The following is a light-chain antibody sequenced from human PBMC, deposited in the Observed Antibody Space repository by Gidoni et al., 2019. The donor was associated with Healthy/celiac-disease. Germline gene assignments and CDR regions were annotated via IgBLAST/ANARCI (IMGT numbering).Light chain of an antibody. Sequence: SYELTQPPSVSVSPEQTASITCSGDKWGGKHACWYQQKPGQSHVLVIYQDSTRPSGIPERVSGSNSGNTATLTIGGTQAMDEADYYCQAWDSSFVVFGGGTKLTVL. CDR1: KWGGKH. CDR3: QAWDSSFVV. CDR2: QDS. V-gene: IGLV3-1*01. J-gene: IGLJ2*01.